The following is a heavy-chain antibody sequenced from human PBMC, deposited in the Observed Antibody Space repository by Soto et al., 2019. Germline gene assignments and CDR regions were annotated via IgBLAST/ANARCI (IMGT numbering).Heavy chain of an antibody. D-gene: IGHD3-22*01. CDR2: IYYTGST. J-gene: IGHJ4*02. CDR3: ARVNPFYYYDSSGYYGPVDY. CDR1: GGSISSAAYY. V-gene: IGHV4-31*03. Sequence: PSETLSLTCTVSGGSISSAAYYWSWIRQHPGKGLQWIGYIYYTGSTYYSPSLKSRVTISEDTSKNQFSLKLSSVTAADTAVYYCARVNPFYYYDSSGYYGPVDYWGQGTLVTVSS.